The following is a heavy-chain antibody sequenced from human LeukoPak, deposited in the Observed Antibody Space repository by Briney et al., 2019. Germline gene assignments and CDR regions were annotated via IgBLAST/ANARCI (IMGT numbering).Heavy chain of an antibody. Sequence: PSQTLSLTCTVSGGSISSGGYSWSWLRQPPGKGLEWIGYIYYSGSTYYNPSLKSRVTISVDTSKNQFSLKLSSVTAADTAVYYCARENSYGPNFDYWGQGTLVTVSS. CDR1: GGSISSGGYS. V-gene: IGHV4-31*03. CDR2: IYYSGST. D-gene: IGHD5-18*01. J-gene: IGHJ4*02. CDR3: ARENSYGPNFDY.